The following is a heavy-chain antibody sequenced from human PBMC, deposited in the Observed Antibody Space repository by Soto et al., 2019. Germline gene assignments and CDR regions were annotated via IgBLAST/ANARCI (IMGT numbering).Heavy chain of an antibody. CDR1: FTSVGPD. V-gene: IGHV3-30*18. D-gene: IGHD1-26*01. Sequence: PGGSLRLSWGFTSVGPDMHWVRQAPGKGLEWVAVISYDGSNKYYADSVKGRFTISRDNSKNTLYPQMNSLRAEDTAVYYCAKLALRWEPHLPFDYWGQGTLVTVSS. CDR3: AKLALRWEPHLPFDY. CDR2: ISYDGSNK. J-gene: IGHJ4*02.